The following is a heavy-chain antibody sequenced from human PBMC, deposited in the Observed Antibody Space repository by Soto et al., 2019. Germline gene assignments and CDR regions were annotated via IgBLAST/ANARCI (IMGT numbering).Heavy chain of an antibody. D-gene: IGHD2-15*01. J-gene: IGHJ4*02. CDR3: ARVYCSGGRCYHLDQ. Sequence: GVSLRLSCAASGFTFSSYWMHWVRQAPGKGLVWVSRINSDGSSTSYADSVKGRFTISRDNAKNTLYLQMNSLRAEDTAVYYCARVYCSGGRCYHLDQWGQGTPVTVSS. CDR2: INSDGSST. V-gene: IGHV3-74*01. CDR1: GFTFSSYW.